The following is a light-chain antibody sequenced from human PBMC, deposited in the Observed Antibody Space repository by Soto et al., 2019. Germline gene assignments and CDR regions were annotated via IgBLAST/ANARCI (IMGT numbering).Light chain of an antibody. V-gene: IGKV3-11*01. CDR2: DAS. CDR1: QGVSSY. Sequence: EIVLTQSPSSLSLSLGERATISCRASQGVSSYLAWYQQKPGKAPTILIYDASTRDTGIPAWFSGSGSGTDVTLPISSLEHADFSAYYCQQRTKWPSPTFGQGTKLEIK. J-gene: IGKJ5*01. CDR3: QQRTKWPSPT.